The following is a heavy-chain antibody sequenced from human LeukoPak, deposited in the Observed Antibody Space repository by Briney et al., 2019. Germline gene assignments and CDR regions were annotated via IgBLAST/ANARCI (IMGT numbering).Heavy chain of an antibody. Sequence: GGSLRLSCAASGFTFSNAWMSWVRQAPGKGLEWVGRIKSKTDGRTTDYAAPVKGRFTISRDDSKNTLYLQMNSLKTADTAVYYCTTDGGIGPSPIFDYWGQGTLLTVSS. J-gene: IGHJ4*02. CDR2: IKSKTDGRTT. V-gene: IGHV3-15*01. CDR3: TTDGGIGPSPIFDY. CDR1: GFTFSNAW. D-gene: IGHD6-13*01.